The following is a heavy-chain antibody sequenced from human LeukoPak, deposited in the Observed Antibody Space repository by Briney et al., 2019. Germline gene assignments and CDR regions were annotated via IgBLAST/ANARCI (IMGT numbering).Heavy chain of an antibody. V-gene: IGHV3-21*01. Sequence: GGYLRLSCAASGFTFSSYSMNWVRQAPGKGLEWVSSITSISNMFYADSVKGRFTISRDNAKNSLYLQMNSLRAEDTAVYYCARDPTAGDYWGQGTLVTVSS. CDR3: ARDPTAGDY. J-gene: IGHJ4*02. CDR2: ITSISNM. CDR1: GFTFSSYS. D-gene: IGHD4-17*01.